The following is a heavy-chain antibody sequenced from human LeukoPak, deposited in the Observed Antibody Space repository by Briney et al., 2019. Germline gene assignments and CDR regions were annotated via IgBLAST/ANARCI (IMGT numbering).Heavy chain of an antibody. CDR2: ISSSSSYI. CDR3: ATSVSTEAFDI. CDR1: GFTFNFFA. J-gene: IGHJ3*02. D-gene: IGHD1-14*01. V-gene: IGHV3-21*01. Sequence: PGGSLRLSCAASGFTFNFFAITWVRQAPGKGLEWVSSISSSSSYIYYADSVKGRFTISRDNAKNSLYLQMNSLRAEDTAVYYCATSVSTEAFDIWGQGTMVTVSS.